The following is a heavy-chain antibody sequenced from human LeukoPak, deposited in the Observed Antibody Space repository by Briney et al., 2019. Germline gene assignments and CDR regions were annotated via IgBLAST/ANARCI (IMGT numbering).Heavy chain of an antibody. CDR1: GGSISSTYW. CDR2: VYHSGST. J-gene: IGHJ4*02. Sequence: PSETLSLTCAVSGGSISSTYWWSWVRQPPGKGLEWIGEVYHSGSTNYNPSLKSRVNISVDKSQNQFSLTLNSVTAADTAVYYCARNAYYSSDYWGQGTLVIVSS. V-gene: IGHV4-4*02. CDR3: ARNAYYSSDY. D-gene: IGHD3-16*01.